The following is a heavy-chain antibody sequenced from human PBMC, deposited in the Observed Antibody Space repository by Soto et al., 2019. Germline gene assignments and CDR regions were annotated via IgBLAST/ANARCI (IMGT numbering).Heavy chain of an antibody. J-gene: IGHJ5*01. Sequence: SETLSLTCAVYGGSFSGHSWTWIRQSPGKGLEWIGDINHSGRVNYSPSLKSRVTISLDTSKNQFSLTRSAVTAADTAMYYCSTRAYDTNGYYRFDPWGQGTLVTVSS. V-gene: IGHV4-34*01. CDR1: GGSFSGHS. CDR2: INHSGRV. D-gene: IGHD3-22*01. CDR3: STRAYDTNGYYRFDP.